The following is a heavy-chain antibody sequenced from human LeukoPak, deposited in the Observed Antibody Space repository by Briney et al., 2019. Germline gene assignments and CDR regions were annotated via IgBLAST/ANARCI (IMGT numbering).Heavy chain of an antibody. CDR2: INHSGST. CDR3: ARYSSSWYYFDY. D-gene: IGHD6-13*01. Sequence: SETLSLTCAVYGGSFSGYYWSWVRQPPGKGLEWIGEINHSGSTNYNPSLKSRVTISVDTSKNQFSLKLSSVTAADTAVYYCARYSSSWYYFDYWGQGTLVTVSS. CDR1: GGSFSGYY. V-gene: IGHV4-34*01. J-gene: IGHJ4*02.